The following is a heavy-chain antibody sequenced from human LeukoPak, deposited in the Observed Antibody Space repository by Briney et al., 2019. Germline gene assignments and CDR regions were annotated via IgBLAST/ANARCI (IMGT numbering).Heavy chain of an antibody. CDR3: ARDKEQWLALDY. D-gene: IGHD6-19*01. CDR1: GFTFSSYS. J-gene: IGHJ4*02. CDR2: ISSSSSYI. Sequence: GGSPRLSCAASGFTFSSYSMNWVRQAPGKGLEWVSSISSSSSYIYYADSVKGRFTISRDNAKNSLYLQMNSLRAEDTAVYYCARDKEQWLALDYWGQGTLVTVSS. V-gene: IGHV3-21*01.